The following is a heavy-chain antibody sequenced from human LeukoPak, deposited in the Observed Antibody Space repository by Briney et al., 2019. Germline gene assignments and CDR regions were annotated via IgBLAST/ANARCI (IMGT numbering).Heavy chain of an antibody. CDR3: ARDGGSIVATHAFDI. CDR1: GYTFTGYY. J-gene: IGHJ3*02. V-gene: IGHV1-2*02. CDR2: TNPNSGGT. Sequence: ASVKVSCKASGYTFTGYYMHWVRQAPGQGLEWMGWTNPNSGGTNYAQKFQGRVTITADKSTSTAYMELSSLRSEDTAVYYCARDGGSIVATHAFDIWGQGTMVTVSS. D-gene: IGHD5-12*01.